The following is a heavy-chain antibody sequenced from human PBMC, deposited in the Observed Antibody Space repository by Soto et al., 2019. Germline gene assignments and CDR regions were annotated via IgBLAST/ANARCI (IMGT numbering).Heavy chain of an antibody. CDR1: GGTFSSYA. J-gene: IGHJ4*02. Sequence: SVKVSCKASGGTFSSYAISWVRQAPGQGLEWMGGIIPIFGTANYAQKFQGRVTITADTSTSTAYMEMTSLTSDDTAVYYCARGSPGPVDHWGQGTPVTVSS. V-gene: IGHV1-69*06. D-gene: IGHD3-10*01. CDR3: ARGSPGPVDH. CDR2: IIPIFGTA.